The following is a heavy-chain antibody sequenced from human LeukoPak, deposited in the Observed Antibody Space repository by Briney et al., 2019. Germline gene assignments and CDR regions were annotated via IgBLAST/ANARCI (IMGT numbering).Heavy chain of an antibody. CDR1: GFTLSSYG. J-gene: IGHJ6*03. CDR3: ARSVYGSGSYMDV. Sequence: GGSLRLSCAAFGFTLSSYGMHWVRQAPGKGLEWVAVIRFDGDNKYYGEAVKGRFTIARNNAENKLFLDMNNLRADDTAVYFCARSVYGSGSYMDVWGQGTTVIVSS. V-gene: IGHV3-33*08. CDR2: IRFDGDNK. D-gene: IGHD3-10*01.